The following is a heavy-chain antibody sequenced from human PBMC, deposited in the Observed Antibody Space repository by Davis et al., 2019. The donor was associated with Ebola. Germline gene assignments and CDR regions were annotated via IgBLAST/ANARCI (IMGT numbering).Heavy chain of an antibody. D-gene: IGHD1-26*01. V-gene: IGHV3-23*01. CDR3: AKDKSTGSYYPQGFYYSMDV. J-gene: IGHJ6*02. CDR1: GFTFSSYA. CDR2: ISGSGGST. Sequence: GESLKISCAASGFTFSSYAMSGVRQAPGKGLEWVSAISGSGGSTYYADSVKGRFTISRDNSKNTLFLQMSSLRADDTAVYYCAKDKSTGSYYPQGFYYSMDVWGQGTSVTVSS.